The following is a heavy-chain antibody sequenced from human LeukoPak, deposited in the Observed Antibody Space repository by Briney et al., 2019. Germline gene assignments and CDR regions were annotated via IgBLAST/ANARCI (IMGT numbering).Heavy chain of an antibody. J-gene: IGHJ4*02. Sequence: SETLSLTCTVSGGSISSYYWSWIRQPPGKGLEWVGYIYYTGSTNYNPSLKSRVSISVDTSKNQFSLKLSSVTAADTAVYYCARHGGYHSPIDYWGQGTLVTVSS. CDR2: IYYTGST. CDR3: ARHGGYHSPIDY. V-gene: IGHV4-59*08. CDR1: GGSISSYY. D-gene: IGHD3-22*01.